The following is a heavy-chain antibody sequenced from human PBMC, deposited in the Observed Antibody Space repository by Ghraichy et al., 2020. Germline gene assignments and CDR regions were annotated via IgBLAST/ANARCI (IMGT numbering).Heavy chain of an antibody. CDR1: GGSFSGYY. V-gene: IGHV4-34*01. CDR3: ARGKVREVRVTMVGGKNRYYYYGMDV. J-gene: IGHJ6*02. D-gene: IGHD3-10*01. CDR2: INHSGST. Sequence: SETLSLTCAVYGGSFSGYYWSWIRQPPGKGLEWIGEINHSGSTNYNPSLKSRVTISVDTSKNQISLKLSSVTAADTAVYYCARGKVREVRVTMVGGKNRYYYYGMDVWGQGTTVTVSS.